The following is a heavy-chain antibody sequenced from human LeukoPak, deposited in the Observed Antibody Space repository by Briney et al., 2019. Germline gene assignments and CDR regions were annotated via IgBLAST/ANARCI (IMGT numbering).Heavy chain of an antibody. CDR1: GYTFTSYD. D-gene: IGHD3-10*01. J-gene: IGHJ4*02. Sequence: ASVKVSCKASGYTFTSYDINWVRQATGQGLEWMGWMNPNSGNTGYAQKFQGRVTMTRNTSISTAYMELGSLRSEDTAVYYCARGRFPLLWFGELQKLYYFDYWGQGTLVTVSS. CDR3: ARGRFPLLWFGELQKLYYFDY. CDR2: MNPNSGNT. V-gene: IGHV1-8*01.